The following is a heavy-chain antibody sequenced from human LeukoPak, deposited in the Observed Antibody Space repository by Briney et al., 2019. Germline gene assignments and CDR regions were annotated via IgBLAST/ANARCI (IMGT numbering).Heavy chain of an antibody. CDR2: IYTSGST. CDR1: GGSISSYY. Sequence: SETLSLTCTVSGGSISSYYWSWIRQPPGKGLEWIGYIYTSGSTNYNPSLKSRVTISVDTSKNQFSLKLSSVTAADTAVYYCARGSGSEENAFDIWGQGTMVTVSS. J-gene: IGHJ3*02. D-gene: IGHD1-26*01. CDR3: ARGSGSEENAFDI. V-gene: IGHV4-4*09.